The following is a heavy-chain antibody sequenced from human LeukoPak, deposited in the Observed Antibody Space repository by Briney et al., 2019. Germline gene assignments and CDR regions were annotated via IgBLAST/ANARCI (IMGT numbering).Heavy chain of an antibody. J-gene: IGHJ3*02. Sequence: GGSLRLSCEASGFTFSSYWMSWVRQAPGKGPEWVANIKQDGRDKYYAASVRGRFTVSRDNAKNSLYLQMNSLRVEDTAVYYCKSLRTAVPHDGEAYDIWGQGTMVTVSS. CDR3: KSLRTAVPHDGEAYDI. V-gene: IGHV3-7*01. CDR2: IKQDGRDK. D-gene: IGHD2-2*01. CDR1: GFTFSSYW.